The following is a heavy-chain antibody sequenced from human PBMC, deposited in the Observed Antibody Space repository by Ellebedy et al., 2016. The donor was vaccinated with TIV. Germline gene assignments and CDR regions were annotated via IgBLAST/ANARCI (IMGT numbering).Heavy chain of an antibody. CDR3: ARGKSGTYIHHAFDS. CDR2: FGVSGATA. V-gene: IGHV3-23*01. CDR1: GFTFSDSA. D-gene: IGHD1-14*01. Sequence: GESLKISCVVSGFTFSDSAMSWVRQSPGKGLEWVSGFGVSGATAYYADSGKGRFTISRDNSKNTLYLQMNSLGAEDTYIYYCARGKSGTYIHHAFDSWGQGALVTVSS. J-gene: IGHJ4*02.